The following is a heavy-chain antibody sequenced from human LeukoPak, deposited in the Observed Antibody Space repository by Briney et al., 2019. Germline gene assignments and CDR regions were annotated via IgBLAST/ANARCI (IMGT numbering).Heavy chain of an antibody. CDR1: GFTFSSYS. J-gene: IGHJ4*02. Sequence: GGSLRLSCAASGFTFSSYSMNWVRQAPGKGLEWVSSISSSSSYIYYADSVKGRFTISRDNAKNSQYLQMNSLRAEDTAVYYCARVSPGTEPHLFYWGQGTLVTVSS. V-gene: IGHV3-21*01. CDR2: ISSSSSYI. D-gene: IGHD3/OR15-3a*01. CDR3: ARVSPGTEPHLFY.